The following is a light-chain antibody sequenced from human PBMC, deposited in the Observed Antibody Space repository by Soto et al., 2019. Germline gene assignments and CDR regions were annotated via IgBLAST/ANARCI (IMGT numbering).Light chain of an antibody. CDR3: QQSYSTPIT. CDR2: AAS. Sequence: DIQMTQSPSSLSASVGDRVTITCRASQSISSYLNWYQQKPGKAPKLLIYAASSLQSGVPSRFSGSGSWTDFTPTISSLQPEDFANYYCQQSYSTPITFGQGTRLEIK. CDR1: QSISSY. J-gene: IGKJ5*01. V-gene: IGKV1-39*01.